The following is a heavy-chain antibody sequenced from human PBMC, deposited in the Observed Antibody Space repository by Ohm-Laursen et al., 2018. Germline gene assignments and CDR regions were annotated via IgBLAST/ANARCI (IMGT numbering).Heavy chain of an antibody. Sequence: GSLRLSCAASGFTFSNYAMSWVRQAPRKGLEWVSAITGSGGSTYYADSVKGRFTISRDNSKNTLYLQMNSLRAEDTAVYYCARLSSGWSYWGQGTLVTVSS. CDR2: ITGSGGST. V-gene: IGHV3-23*01. CDR1: GFTFSNYA. D-gene: IGHD6-19*01. CDR3: ARLSSGWSY. J-gene: IGHJ4*02.